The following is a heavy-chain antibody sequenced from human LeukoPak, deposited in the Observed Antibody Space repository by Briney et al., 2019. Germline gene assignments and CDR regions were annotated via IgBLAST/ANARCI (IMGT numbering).Heavy chain of an antibody. V-gene: IGHV1-69*04. Sequence: SSVKVSCKASGGTFSSYTISWVRQAPGQGLEWVGRIIPILGIANYAQKFQGTVTITADKSTNTAYMELSSLRSEDTAVYYCAREGDGYCSSTSCQYYYYYMDVWGKGTTVTVSS. CDR1: GGTFSSYT. CDR3: AREGDGYCSSTSCQYYYYYMDV. CDR2: IIPILGIA. J-gene: IGHJ6*03. D-gene: IGHD2-2*03.